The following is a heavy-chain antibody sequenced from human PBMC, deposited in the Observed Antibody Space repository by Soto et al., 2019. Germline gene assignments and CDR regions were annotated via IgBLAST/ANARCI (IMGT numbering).Heavy chain of an antibody. V-gene: IGHV4-31*03. CDR2: IYYSGST. D-gene: IGHD6-19*01. CDR1: GGSISSGGYY. Sequence: SETLSLTCTVSGGSISSGGYYWSWIRQHPGKGLERIGYIYYSGSTYYNPSLKSRVTMTRDTSTSTVYMELSSLRSEDTAVYYSARQRYSNGWYAFDSWGQGILVTVSS. CDR3: ARQRYSNGWYAFDS. J-gene: IGHJ4*02.